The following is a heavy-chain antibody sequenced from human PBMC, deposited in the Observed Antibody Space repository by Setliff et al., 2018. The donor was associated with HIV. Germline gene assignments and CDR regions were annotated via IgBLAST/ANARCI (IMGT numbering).Heavy chain of an antibody. V-gene: IGHV3-7*03. CDR2: IKQDESEK. J-gene: IGHJ4*02. Sequence: PGGSLRLSCAASGFTFSRYWMGWVRQAPGKGLEWVANIKQDESEKYYVDSVKGRFTISRDNAKNSLYLQMNSLRAEDTAVYYCARLVGDCSAGRCYGSGRVLDYWGQGTLVTVSS. CDR3: ARLVGDCSAGRCYGSGRVLDY. D-gene: IGHD2-15*01. CDR1: GFTFSRYW.